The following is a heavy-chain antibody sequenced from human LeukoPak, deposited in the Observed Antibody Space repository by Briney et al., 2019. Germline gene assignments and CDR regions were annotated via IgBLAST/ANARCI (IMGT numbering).Heavy chain of an antibody. D-gene: IGHD6-19*01. J-gene: IGHJ5*02. CDR3: ARVVGSGWYRVNWFDP. CDR1: GDSFTSVTDY. Sequence: SETLSLTCTVSGDSFTSVTDYWAWIRQPPGKGLEWIASGDYSGGTYYNPSLESRVAISADMSKKQISLKLASVTGADTAVYYCARVVGSGWYRVNWFDPWGQGTLVTVSS. CDR2: GDYSGGT. V-gene: IGHV4-39*07.